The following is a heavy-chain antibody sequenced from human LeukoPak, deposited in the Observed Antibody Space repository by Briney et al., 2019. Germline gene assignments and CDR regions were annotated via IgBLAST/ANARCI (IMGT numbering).Heavy chain of an antibody. CDR2: IKSKTDGGTT. CDR3: TARFYDSSGYYYASFDP. Sequence: AGGSLRLSCAASGFTFSSYAMHWVRQAPGKGLEWVGRIKSKTDGGTTDYAVPVKGRFTISRDDSKNTLHLQMNSLKTEDTAVYYCTARFYDSSGYYYASFDPWGQGTLVTVSS. V-gene: IGHV3-15*01. J-gene: IGHJ5*02. D-gene: IGHD3-22*01. CDR1: GFTFSSYA.